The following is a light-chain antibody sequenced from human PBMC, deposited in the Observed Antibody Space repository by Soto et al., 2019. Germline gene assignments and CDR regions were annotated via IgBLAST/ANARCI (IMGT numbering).Light chain of an antibody. CDR3: SSYTSGSTWV. J-gene: IGLJ3*02. CDR1: SSDVGGYNY. Sequence: QSALTQPPSVSGAPGQSVTISCTGTSSDVGGYNYVSWYQQHPGKAPKLMIYEVSNRPSGVSNRFSGSKSGNTASLTISGHQAEDEADYYCSSYTSGSTWVFGGGTKLTVL. CDR2: EVS. V-gene: IGLV2-14*01.